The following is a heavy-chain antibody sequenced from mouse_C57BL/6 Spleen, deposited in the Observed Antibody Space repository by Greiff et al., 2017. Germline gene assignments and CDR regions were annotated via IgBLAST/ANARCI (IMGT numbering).Heavy chain of an antibody. CDR1: GYTFTSYG. J-gene: IGHJ4*01. Sequence: QVQLQQSGAELARPGASVKLSCKASGYTFTSYGISWVKQRTGQGLEWIGEIYPRSGNTYYNEKFKGKATMTADKSSSTAYMELRSLTSEDSAVYFCARAGVLRLGAMDYWGQGTSVTVSS. CDR2: IYPRSGNT. V-gene: IGHV1-81*01. D-gene: IGHD1-1*01. CDR3: ARAGVLRLGAMDY.